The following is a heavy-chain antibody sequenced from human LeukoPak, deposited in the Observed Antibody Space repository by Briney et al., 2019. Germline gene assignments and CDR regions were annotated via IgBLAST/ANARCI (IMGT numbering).Heavy chain of an antibody. CDR1: GGSFSSYD. CDR2: IYTSGST. Sequence: PSETLRLSCAASGGSFSSYDRSWIRQPAGKGLEWIGRIYTSGSTNYNPSLKSRVTMSVDTSKNQFSLKLISVTAADTAVYYCARGPNEYSNTGDSEKWGERALVTVSS. V-gene: IGHV4-4*07. J-gene: IGHJ1*01. CDR3: ARGPNEYSNTGDSEK. D-gene: IGHD4-11*01.